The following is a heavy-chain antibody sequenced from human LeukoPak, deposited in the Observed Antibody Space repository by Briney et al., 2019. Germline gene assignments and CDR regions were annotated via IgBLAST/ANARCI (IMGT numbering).Heavy chain of an antibody. CDR1: GFTFDDYA. D-gene: IGHD6-19*01. CDR2: ISWNSGSL. J-gene: IGHJ4*02. Sequence: GGSLRLSCAASGFTFDDYAMHWVRQAPGKGLEWVSGISWNSGSLGYADSVKGRFTISRDNAKNSLYLQMNSLRAEDTALYYCAKDSGWYNEFDYWGQGTLVTVSS. V-gene: IGHV3-9*01. CDR3: AKDSGWYNEFDY.